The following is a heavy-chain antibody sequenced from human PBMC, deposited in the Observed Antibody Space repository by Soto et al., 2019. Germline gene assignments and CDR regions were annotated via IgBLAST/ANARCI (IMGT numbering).Heavy chain of an antibody. V-gene: IGHV3-23*01. J-gene: IGHJ4*02. CDR3: AKATMTLVVIRLDS. CDR2: ISGRGGST. Sequence: GGSLRLSCAASGFTFSNYAMNWVRQAPGKGLEWVSTISGRGGSTYYADSVKGRFTIPRDNSKNILYLQMNSLRAEDTAVYYCAKATMTLVVIRLDSWGQGTPVTVSS. CDR1: GFTFSNYA. D-gene: IGHD3-22*01.